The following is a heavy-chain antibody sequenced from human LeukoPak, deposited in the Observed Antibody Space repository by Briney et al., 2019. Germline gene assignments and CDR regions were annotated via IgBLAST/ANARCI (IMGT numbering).Heavy chain of an antibody. J-gene: IGHJ4*02. Sequence: GGSLRLSCAASGFTFSSYWMHWVRQAPGKGLVWVSRINSDGSSTSYADSVKGRYTISRDNAKNTLYLQMNSLRAEDTAVYYCARDHGSGSYWVTDYWGQGTLVTVSS. D-gene: IGHD3-10*01. CDR1: GFTFSSYW. CDR3: ARDHGSGSYWVTDY. CDR2: INSDGSST. V-gene: IGHV3-74*01.